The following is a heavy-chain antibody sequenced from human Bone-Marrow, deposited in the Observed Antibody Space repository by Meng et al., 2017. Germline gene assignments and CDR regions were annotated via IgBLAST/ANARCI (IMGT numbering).Heavy chain of an antibody. D-gene: IGHD2-15*01. CDR3: ARDGNLGWSFDY. CDR2: ISGSGDTM. CDR1: GFSFSDYE. Sequence: GESLKIFCAASGFSFSDYEMNWVRQAPGKGLEWVSYISGSGDTMYHADSVKGRFTISRDNAKNSLYLQMNSLRSEDTAVYYCARDGNLGWSFDYWGQGTLVTVSS. J-gene: IGHJ4*02. V-gene: IGHV3-48*03.